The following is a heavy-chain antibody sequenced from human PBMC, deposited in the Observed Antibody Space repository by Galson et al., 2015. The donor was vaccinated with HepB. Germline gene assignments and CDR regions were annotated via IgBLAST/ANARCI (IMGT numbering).Heavy chain of an antibody. D-gene: IGHD3-3*01. CDR3: ARAPNPRFWSGYADY. J-gene: IGHJ4*02. Sequence: SLRLSCAASGFTFSTYSMNWVRQAPGKGLEWISYISSSGNIIYYADSVKGRFTISRDNAKNSLYLRMNSLRFEDTAVYYCARAPNPRFWSGYADYWGQGTLVTVSS. V-gene: IGHV3-48*04. CDR2: ISSSGNII. CDR1: GFTFSTYS.